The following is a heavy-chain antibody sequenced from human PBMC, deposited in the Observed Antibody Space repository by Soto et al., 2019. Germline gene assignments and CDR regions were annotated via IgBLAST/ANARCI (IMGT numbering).Heavy chain of an antibody. CDR1: GNTLSSYA. D-gene: IGHD2-15*01. CDR3: ARGYQPILPFDF. CDR2: IIPILRTT. Sequence: QVQLVQSGAEVKKPGSSVKVSCKASGNTLSSYAFTWLRQAPGKGFELMGTIIPILRTTEYEQKFQGRVTITADESTTTVYMELRGLTSGDTGIYFCARGYQPILPFDFWGQGTLVTVSS. J-gene: IGHJ4*02. V-gene: IGHV1-69*11.